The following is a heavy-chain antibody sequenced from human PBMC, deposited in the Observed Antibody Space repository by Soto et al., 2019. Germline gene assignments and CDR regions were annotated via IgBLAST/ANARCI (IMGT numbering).Heavy chain of an antibody. V-gene: IGHV1-18*01. CDR3: XXXXXXXLVDY. Sequence: QVQLVQSGAEVKKPGASVKVSCKASGYTFTSYGISWVRQXXXXGLEWMGWISAYNGNTNYAQKLQGRVTMTTDTXXXXXXXXXXXXXXXXXXXXXXXXXXXXXLVDYWGQGTLVTVSS. D-gene: IGHD6-19*01. CDR1: GYTFTSYG. J-gene: IGHJ4*02. CDR2: ISAYNGNT.